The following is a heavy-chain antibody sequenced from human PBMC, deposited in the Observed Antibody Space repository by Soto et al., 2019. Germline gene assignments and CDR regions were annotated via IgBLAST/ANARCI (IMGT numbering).Heavy chain of an antibody. CDR3: AKLVGESLAVIFDY. Sequence: EVQLLESGGGLVQPGGSLRLSCAGSRFTFSSYAMSWVRQAPGKGLEWVSTISGSGGATYYEDSVKGRFTISRDNSKNTLYLEMNGLRAEDTAVYYCAKLVGESLAVIFDYWGQGTLVTVSS. CDR1: RFTFSSYA. J-gene: IGHJ4*02. D-gene: IGHD1-26*01. CDR2: ISGSGGAT. V-gene: IGHV3-23*01.